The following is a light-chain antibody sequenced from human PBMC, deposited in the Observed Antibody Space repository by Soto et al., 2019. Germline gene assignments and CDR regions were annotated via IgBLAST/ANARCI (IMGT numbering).Light chain of an antibody. J-gene: IGLJ2*01. CDR2: ADD. CDR1: SSNIGGNT. CDR3: AAWDDSLSGHVV. V-gene: IGLV1-44*01. Sequence: SVLTQPPSASGTPGQRVTISCSGSSSNIGGNTVSWFHHLPGTAPKVLIYADDQRPSGVPDRFSGSKSGTSASLAISRLQSEDEGAYYCAAWDDSLSGHVVFGGGTKLTVL.